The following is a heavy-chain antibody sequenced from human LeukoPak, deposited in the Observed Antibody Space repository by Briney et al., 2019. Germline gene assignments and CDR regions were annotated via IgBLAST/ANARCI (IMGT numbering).Heavy chain of an antibody. D-gene: IGHD3-3*01. V-gene: IGHV4-30-2*01. CDR3: ARITIFGVSYYYFDY. CDR1: GGSISSGGYS. J-gene: IGHJ4*02. CDR2: IYHSGST. Sequence: SQTLSLTCAVSGGSISSGGYSWSWIRQPPGKGLEWIGYIYHSGSTYYNPSLKSRVTISVDRSKNQFSLKLSSVTAADTAVYYCARITIFGVSYYYFDYWGQGTLVTVSS.